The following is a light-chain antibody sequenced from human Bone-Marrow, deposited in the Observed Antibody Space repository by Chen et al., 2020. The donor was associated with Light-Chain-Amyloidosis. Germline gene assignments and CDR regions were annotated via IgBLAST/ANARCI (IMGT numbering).Light chain of an antibody. CDR1: SSDVGGDNH. J-gene: IGLJ1*01. V-gene: IGLV2-14*01. Sequence: QSALPQPASVPGSPGHPITISCTGTSSDVGGDNHVSWYQQHPDKAPKLMIYEVTNRPSWVPDRFSGSKSDNTASLTISGLQTEDEADYFCSSYTITNTLVFGSGTRVTVL. CDR3: SSYTITNTLV. CDR2: EVT.